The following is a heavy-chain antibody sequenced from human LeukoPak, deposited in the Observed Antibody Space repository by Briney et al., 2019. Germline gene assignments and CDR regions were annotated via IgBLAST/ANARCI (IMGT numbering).Heavy chain of an antibody. Sequence: GGSLRLSCTASGLTFSTSGFDWVRQAPGKGLEWVASIGPTGSDRYHADSIKGRFTISRDNANNFLYLQMNSLRAEDTAVYYCATETNGRHYDYWGQGTLLTVSS. J-gene: IGHJ4*02. CDR3: ATETNGRHYDY. D-gene: IGHD1-14*01. CDR1: GLTFSTSG. V-gene: IGHV3-21*06. CDR2: IGPTGSDR.